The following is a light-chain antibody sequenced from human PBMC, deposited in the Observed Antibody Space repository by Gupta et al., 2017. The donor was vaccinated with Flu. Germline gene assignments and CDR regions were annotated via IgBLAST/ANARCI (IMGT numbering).Light chain of an antibody. V-gene: IGLV3-25*02. Sequence: YQLTQAPARSVSPGQTAPITCSGSALSKQYVYWYRQRPGQAPVLLIYKDTERASGIPDRISGSSSGTRVTLTIRGVQTEDEADYYCQSADITGASRVFGGGTKLCVL. CDR1: ALSKQY. J-gene: IGLJ3*02. CDR3: QSADITGASRV. CDR2: KDT.